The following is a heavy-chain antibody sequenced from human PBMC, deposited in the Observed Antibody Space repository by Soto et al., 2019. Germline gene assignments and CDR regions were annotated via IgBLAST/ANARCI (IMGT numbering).Heavy chain of an antibody. V-gene: IGHV2-5*01. CDR3: AHGELPYYYDSSGYYYLGWGPFDY. Sequence: SGPTLVNPTQTLTLTCTLSGFSLSTSGVGVGWIRQPPGKALEWLALIYWNDDKRYSPSLKSRLTITKDTSKNQVVLTMTNMDPVDTATYYCAHGELPYYYDSSGYYYLGWGPFDYWGQGTLVTVSS. CDR1: GFSLSTSGVG. D-gene: IGHD3-22*01. CDR2: IYWNDDK. J-gene: IGHJ4*02.